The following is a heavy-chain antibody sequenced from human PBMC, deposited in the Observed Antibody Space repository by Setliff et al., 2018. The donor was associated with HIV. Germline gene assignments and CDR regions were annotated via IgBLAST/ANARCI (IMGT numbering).Heavy chain of an antibody. CDR3: VRGAPRSASGPLPWIY. V-gene: IGHV1-69*13. J-gene: IGHJ4*02. CDR2: IMPIFGPA. D-gene: IGHD3-10*01. CDR1: GGTFSSYA. Sequence: SVKVSCKASGGTFSSYAISWVRQAPGQGLEWMGGIMPIFGPANYAQKFQGRVTITRDEFTNTGYMELSSLRSEDTAVYYCVRGAPRSASGPLPWIYWGQGTPVTVSS.